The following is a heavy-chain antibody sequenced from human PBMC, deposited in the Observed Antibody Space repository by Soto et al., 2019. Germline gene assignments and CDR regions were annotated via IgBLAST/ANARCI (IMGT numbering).Heavy chain of an antibody. CDR1: GGSISSYY. D-gene: IGHD3-22*01. J-gene: IGHJ5*02. CDR3: ARVYDSSGYYPRWFDP. CDR2: IYYSGST. V-gene: IGHV4-59*01. Sequence: SETLSLTCTVSGGSISSYYWSWIRQPPGKGLEWIGYIYYSGSTNYNPSLKSRVTISVDTSKNQFSLKLSSVTTADTAVYYCARVYDSSGYYPRWFDPWGQGTLVTVSS.